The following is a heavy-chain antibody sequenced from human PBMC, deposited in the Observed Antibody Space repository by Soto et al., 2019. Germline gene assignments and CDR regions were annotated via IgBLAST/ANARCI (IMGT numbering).Heavy chain of an antibody. J-gene: IGHJ6*02. V-gene: IGHV1-69*05. CDR1: GGTFSSYA. CDR2: IIPIFGTA. Sequence: SVKVSCKASGGTFSSYAISWVRQAPGQGLEWMGGIIPIFGTANYAQKFQGRVTITTDESTSTAYMELSSLRSEDTAVYYCARVPPPAASPDYYYYGMDVWGQGTTVTVSS. CDR3: ARVPPPAASPDYYYYGMDV. D-gene: IGHD2-2*01.